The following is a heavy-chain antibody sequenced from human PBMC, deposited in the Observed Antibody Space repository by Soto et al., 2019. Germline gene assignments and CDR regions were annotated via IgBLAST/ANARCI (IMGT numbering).Heavy chain of an antibody. Sequence: EVQLVESGGGLVQPGESLRLSCAASGFTFSSYWMHWIRQAPGKGLVWVSRVSSDGSSTVYANSVKGRLTISSDNAKNTLYLQMNSLSDEYTAVYYCERGLPNYSSLDSWGQGTLVTVSS. J-gene: IGHJ4*02. CDR1: GFTFSSYW. CDR2: VSSDGSST. CDR3: ERGLPNYSSLDS. V-gene: IGHV3-74*01. D-gene: IGHD4-4*01.